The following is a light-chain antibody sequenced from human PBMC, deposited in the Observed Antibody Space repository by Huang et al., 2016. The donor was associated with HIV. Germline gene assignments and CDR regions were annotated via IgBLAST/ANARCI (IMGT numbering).Light chain of an antibody. CDR2: AAS. Sequence: DIQMTQSPSSLSASVGDRVTISCRARQSISNYLNWYQQKPGKAPNLLIYAASSLQRGVPSRFSGGGSGTDFTLTISSLQHEDFATYYCQQSYSTSFGGGTKVEIK. CDR3: QQSYSTS. J-gene: IGKJ4*01. V-gene: IGKV1-39*01. CDR1: QSISNY.